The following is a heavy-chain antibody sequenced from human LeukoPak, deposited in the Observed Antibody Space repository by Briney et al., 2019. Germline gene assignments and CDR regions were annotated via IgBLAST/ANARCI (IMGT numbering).Heavy chain of an antibody. CDR1: GGSIRSYY. CDR2: IYYSGST. J-gene: IGHJ3*02. D-gene: IGHD3-9*01. CDR3: ARDLTDYDILTGYYVSAFDI. Sequence: SETLSLTCTVSGGSIRSYYWSWIRQPPGKGLEWIGYIYYSGSTNYNPSLKSRVTISVDTSKNQFSLKVSSVTAADTAFYYCARDLTDYDILTGYYVSAFDIWGQGTMVTVSS. V-gene: IGHV4-59*01.